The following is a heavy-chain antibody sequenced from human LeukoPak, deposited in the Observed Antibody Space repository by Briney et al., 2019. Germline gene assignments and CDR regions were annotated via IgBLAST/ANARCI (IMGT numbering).Heavy chain of an antibody. CDR2: IWYDGSNK. CDR1: GFTFSSYG. J-gene: IGHJ6*02. CDR3: ARDMWVLHYYYYGMDV. V-gene: IGHV3-33*01. Sequence: GGSLRPSCAASGFTFSSYGMHWVRQAPGKGLEWVAVIWYDGSNKYYADSVKGRFTISRDNSKNTLYLQMNSLRAEDTAVYYCARDMWVLHYYYYGMDVWGQGTTVTVSS. D-gene: IGHD1-26*01.